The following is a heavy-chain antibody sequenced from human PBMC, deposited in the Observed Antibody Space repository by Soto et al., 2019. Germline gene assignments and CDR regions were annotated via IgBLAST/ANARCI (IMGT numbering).Heavy chain of an antibody. J-gene: IGHJ4*02. CDR2: ISYDGSNK. Sequence: QVQLVESGGGVVQPGRSLRLSCAASGFTFSSYGMHWVRQAPGKGLEWVAVISYDGSNKYYADSVKGRFTISRDNSKNTLYLQMNSLRAEDTAVYYCAIAGPFDYWGQGTLVTVSS. CDR3: AIAGPFDY. CDR1: GFTFSSYG. V-gene: IGHV3-30*03.